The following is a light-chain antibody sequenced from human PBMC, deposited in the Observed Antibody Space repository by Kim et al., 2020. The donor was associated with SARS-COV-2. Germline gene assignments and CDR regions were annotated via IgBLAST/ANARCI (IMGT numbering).Light chain of an antibody. Sequence: DIQMTQSPSSLSASVGDRVTITCRASQSISSYLNWYHQKPGKAPKLLIYAASSLLSGVPSRFSGSGSGTHFTLTITSLQPEDFAAYYCQQNYNTPYTFGQGTKLEI. CDR2: AAS. V-gene: IGKV1-39*01. CDR3: QQNYNTPYT. J-gene: IGKJ2*01. CDR1: QSISSY.